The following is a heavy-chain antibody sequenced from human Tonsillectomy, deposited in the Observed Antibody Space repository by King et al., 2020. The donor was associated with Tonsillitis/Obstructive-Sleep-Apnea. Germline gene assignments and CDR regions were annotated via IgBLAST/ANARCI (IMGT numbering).Heavy chain of an antibody. CDR3: AKSFGGVNDY. CDR1: GGSLSGYS. J-gene: IGHJ4*02. Sequence: VQIQQWGAGLLKPSETLSLTCAVYGGSLSGYSWSWIRQPPGKGLEWIGGIIHSGSTKHNPTLQRRVTISVDTSKNQFSLKVSSVTAADTAVYYCAKSFGGVNDYWGQGTLVTVSS. D-gene: IGHD3-16*01. V-gene: IGHV4-34*12. CDR2: IIHSGST.